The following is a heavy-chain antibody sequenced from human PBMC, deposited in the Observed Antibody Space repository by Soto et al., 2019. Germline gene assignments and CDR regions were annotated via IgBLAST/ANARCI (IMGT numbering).Heavy chain of an antibody. V-gene: IGHV3-30*18. CDR2: ISYDGSNK. J-gene: IGHJ4*02. CDR3: AKGKGNVLRFLEWLLYVDY. CDR1: GFTFSSYG. D-gene: IGHD3-3*01. Sequence: QVQLVESGGGVVQPGRSLRLSCAASGFTFSSYGMHWVRQAPGKGLEWVAVISYDGSNKYYADSVKGRFTISRDNSKNTLYLQMNSRRAEDTAVYYCAKGKGNVLRFLEWLLYVDYWGQGTLVTVSS.